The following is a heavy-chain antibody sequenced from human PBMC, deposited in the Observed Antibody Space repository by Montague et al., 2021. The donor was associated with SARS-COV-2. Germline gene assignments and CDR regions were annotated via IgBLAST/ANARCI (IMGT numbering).Heavy chain of an antibody. CDR2: INHSGST. D-gene: IGHD2-21*02. J-gene: IGHJ4*01. CDR1: GGSFSVYY. V-gene: IGHV4-34*01. CDR3: VVVVPAMRPRSDY. Sequence: SETLSLTSAVYGGSFSVYYWSWIRQPPGKGLEWIGEINHSGSTNYNPSLKSRVTISSDTSKNQFSLKLNSVTAADTAVYFCVVVVPAMRPRSDYWGQEPWSPSPQ.